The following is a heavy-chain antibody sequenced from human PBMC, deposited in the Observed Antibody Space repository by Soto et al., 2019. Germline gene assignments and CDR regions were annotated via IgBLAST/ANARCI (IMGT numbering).Heavy chain of an antibody. CDR3: ARGGVTAPYYYYGMDV. CDR2: IYSGGRT. D-gene: IGHD2-21*02. V-gene: IGHV3-53*02. CDR1: GFTVSSDY. Sequence: EVQLVETGGGLIQPGGSLRLSCAASGFTVSSDYMSWVRQAPGKGLEWVSLIYSGGRTYYADSVKGRFTISRDNSKNTLYLQMNSLRAEDTAVYYCARGGVTAPYYYYGMDVWGQGTTVTVSS. J-gene: IGHJ6*02.